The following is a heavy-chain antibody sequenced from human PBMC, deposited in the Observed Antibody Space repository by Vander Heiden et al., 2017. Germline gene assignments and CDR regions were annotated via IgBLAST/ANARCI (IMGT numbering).Heavy chain of an antibody. CDR2: IKRITEGWTT. V-gene: IGHV3-15*07. J-gene: IGHJ4*02. CDR3: VFSRAY. CDR1: GFTFNNAW. Sequence: EVQLVESGGGLVKPGGSLRLSCAASGFTFNNAWMNWVRQAPGKGLEWVGQIKRITEGWTTDYAAPVKGRFSISRDDSKNTLDLQMNSLQSDDTGVYYCVFSRAYWGQGTVVVVSS. D-gene: IGHD3-3*01.